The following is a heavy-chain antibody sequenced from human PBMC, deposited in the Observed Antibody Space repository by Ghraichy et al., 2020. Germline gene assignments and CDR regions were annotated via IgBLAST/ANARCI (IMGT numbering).Heavy chain of an antibody. V-gene: IGHV3-74*01. D-gene: IGHD3-3*01. Sequence: GESLNISCAASGFTFSSYWMHWVRQAPGKGLVWVSRINSDGSSTSYADSVKGRFTISRDNAKNTLYLQMNSLRAEDTAVYYCATTKDHYDFWSGYYVSYGMDVWGQGTTVTVSS. J-gene: IGHJ6*02. CDR3: ATTKDHYDFWSGYYVSYGMDV. CDR2: INSDGSST. CDR1: GFTFSSYW.